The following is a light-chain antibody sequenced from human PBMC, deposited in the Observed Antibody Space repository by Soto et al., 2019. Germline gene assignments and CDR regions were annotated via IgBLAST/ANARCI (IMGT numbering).Light chain of an antibody. CDR1: QSVSSY. CDR2: DAS. CDR3: QQRSNWLT. J-gene: IGKJ4*01. V-gene: IGKV3-11*01. Sequence: EIVLTQSPATLSLSPGERATLSCRASQSVSSYLAWYQQKPGQAPRHLIYDASNRATGIPARFSGSGSGTDFTLTISSLEPEEFAVYYCQQRSNWLTFGGGTKVEIK.